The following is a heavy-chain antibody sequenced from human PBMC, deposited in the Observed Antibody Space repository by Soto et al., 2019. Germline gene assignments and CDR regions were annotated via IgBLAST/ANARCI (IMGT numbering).Heavy chain of an antibody. D-gene: IGHD1-1*01. CDR3: AKDRLRERGYFDY. CDR2: ISGSGGST. Sequence: EVHLLESGGGLVQPGGSLRLSCAASGFTFSSYAMSWVRQAPGKGLEWVSAISGSGGSTYYADSVKGRFTISRDNSKNTLYLQMNSLRAEDTAVYYCAKDRLRERGYFDYWGQGTLVTVSS. CDR1: GFTFSSYA. J-gene: IGHJ4*02. V-gene: IGHV3-23*01.